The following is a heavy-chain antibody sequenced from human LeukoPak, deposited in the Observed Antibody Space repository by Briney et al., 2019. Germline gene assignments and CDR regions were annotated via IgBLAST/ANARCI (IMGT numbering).Heavy chain of an antibody. J-gene: IGHJ4*02. V-gene: IGHV4-30-2*01. CDR1: GGSITSGYY. CDR3: ARADCSDTNCYVDY. CDR2: IYHSGSN. Sequence: SETLSLTCTVSGGSITSGYYWSWIRQPPGKGLEWIGYIYHSGSNYYNPSLRSRVTISIDRSKNQFSLNLSSATAADTAVYYCARADCSDTNCYVDYWDQGTLVTVSS. D-gene: IGHD2-2*01.